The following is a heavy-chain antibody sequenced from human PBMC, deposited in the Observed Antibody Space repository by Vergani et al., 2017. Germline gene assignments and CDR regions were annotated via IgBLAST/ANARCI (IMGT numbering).Heavy chain of an antibody. J-gene: IGHJ5*02. Sequence: QVQLVQSGAEVKKPGSSVKVSCKASGGTFSSYTISWVRQAPGQGLEWMGRIIPILGIANYAQKFQGRVTITADKSTSTAYMELSSLRSEDTAVYYCARGGYDFWSGYYLGQTTRGFDPWGQGTLVTVSS. D-gene: IGHD3-3*01. V-gene: IGHV1-69*02. CDR2: IIPILGIA. CDR1: GGTFSSYT. CDR3: ARGGYDFWSGYYLGQTTRGFDP.